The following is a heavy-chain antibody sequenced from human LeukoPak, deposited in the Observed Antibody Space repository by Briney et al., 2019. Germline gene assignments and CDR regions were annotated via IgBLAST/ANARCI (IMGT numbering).Heavy chain of an antibody. V-gene: IGHV1-46*01. Sequence: GASVKVSCKASGYTFTSYYMHWVRQAPGQGLEWMGIITPSGGSTSYAQKFRGRVTMTTDTSTSTVYMELSSLRSEDTAVYYCARGGSGGKDWFGPWGQGTLVTVSS. CDR2: ITPSGGST. D-gene: IGHD5-12*01. CDR3: ARGGSGGKDWFGP. J-gene: IGHJ5*02. CDR1: GYTFTSYY.